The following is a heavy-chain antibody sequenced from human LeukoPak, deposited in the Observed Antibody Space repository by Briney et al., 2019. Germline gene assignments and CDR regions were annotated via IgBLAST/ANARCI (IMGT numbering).Heavy chain of an antibody. CDR3: TSWGDTTAEYFQR. CDR2: INPDGRDT. V-gene: IGHV3-7*01. J-gene: IGHJ1*01. Sequence: GGSLRLSCVVSGFTFNRCWMNWVRQAPGKGLEWVAHINPDGRDTYYVDSVKGRFTISRDNAQNSMYLQMNSLRVEDTAVYYCTSWGDTTAEYFQRWGQGTLVTISS. CDR1: GFTFNRCW. D-gene: IGHD2-21*02.